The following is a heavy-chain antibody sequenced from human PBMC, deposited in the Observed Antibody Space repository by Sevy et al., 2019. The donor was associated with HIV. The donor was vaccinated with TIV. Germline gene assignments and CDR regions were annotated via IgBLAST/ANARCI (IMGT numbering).Heavy chain of an antibody. D-gene: IGHD3-22*01. CDR3: ARERGTYYDTSGYPYLLEVGFDY. V-gene: IGHV3-48*02. J-gene: IGHJ4*02. Sequence: GGSLRLSCVASGFPFSHYAMNWVRQAPGKGLEWISYIDSDSDTMYYGDSVKGRFTISRDNAKNSLYLQMNSLRDEDTAVYYCARERGTYYDTSGYPYLLEVGFDYWGRGTLVTVSS. CDR2: IDSDSDTM. CDR1: GFPFSHYA.